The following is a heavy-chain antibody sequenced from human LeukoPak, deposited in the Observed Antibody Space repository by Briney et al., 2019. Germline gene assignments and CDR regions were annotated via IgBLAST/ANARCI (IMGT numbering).Heavy chain of an antibody. V-gene: IGHV3-30*19. D-gene: IGHD6-13*01. CDR3: ARGPIYIAAAGTEFDY. CDR1: GFTFSSYG. Sequence: GGSLRLSCAASGFTFSSYGMHWVRQAPGKGLEWVAVISYDGSNKYYADSVKGRFTISRDSSKNTLYLQMNSLRAEDTAVYYCARGPIYIAAAGTEFDYWGQGTLVTVSS. CDR2: ISYDGSNK. J-gene: IGHJ4*02.